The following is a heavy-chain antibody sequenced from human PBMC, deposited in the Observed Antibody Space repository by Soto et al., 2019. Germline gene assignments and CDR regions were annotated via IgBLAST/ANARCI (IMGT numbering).Heavy chain of an antibody. Sequence: EVQLVQSGAEVKKPGESLKISCKGSGYSFSSYWIAWVRQMPGKGLEWMGIIYPGDSDTRYSPSFQGQVTISADKSTSTAYLQWSSLRASDTAVYFCARQDGSALYYFDYWGQGTLVTVSS. CDR2: IYPGDSDT. CDR1: GYSFSSYW. CDR3: ARQDGSALYYFDY. J-gene: IGHJ4*02. D-gene: IGHD6-25*01. V-gene: IGHV5-51*01.